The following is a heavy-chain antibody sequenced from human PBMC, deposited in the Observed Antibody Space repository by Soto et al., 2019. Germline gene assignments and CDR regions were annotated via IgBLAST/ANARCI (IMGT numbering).Heavy chain of an antibody. Sequence: GGSLRLSCAASGFTFSSYSMNWVRQAPGKGLEWVSYISSSSSTIYYADSVKGRFTISRDNAKNSLYLQMNSLRAEDTAVYYCARDVSVVPAAEHDAFDIWGKGTMVTVSS. V-gene: IGHV3-48*01. CDR2: ISSSSSTI. D-gene: IGHD2-2*01. J-gene: IGHJ3*02. CDR3: ARDVSVVPAAEHDAFDI. CDR1: GFTFSSYS.